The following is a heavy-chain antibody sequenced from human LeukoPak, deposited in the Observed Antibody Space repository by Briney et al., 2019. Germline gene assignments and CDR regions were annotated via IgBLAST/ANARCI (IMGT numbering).Heavy chain of an antibody. CDR3: VRREVGDFYS. CDR1: GYSISKGYY. CDR2: VHESGSS. D-gene: IGHD1-26*01. J-gene: IGHJ4*02. Sequence: SETMSLTCAVSGYSISKGYYWGWVRQPPGKRPQWIGSVHESGSSYYNPSLRSRVTISLDTSQNQFSLTLTSVTAADSATYYCVRREVGDFYSWGQGTLVTVSS. V-gene: IGHV4-38-2*01.